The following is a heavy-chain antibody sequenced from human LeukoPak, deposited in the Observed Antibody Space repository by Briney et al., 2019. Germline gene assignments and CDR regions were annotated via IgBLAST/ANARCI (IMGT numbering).Heavy chain of an antibody. CDR1: GGSIRNYY. D-gene: IGHD3-9*01. V-gene: IGHV4-59*01. Sequence: SETLSLTCTVSGGSIRNYYWSWIRQPPGKGLEWIGCVYHSGTTNYNPSLKSRVTISVNPSQDQFSLKLNSLTAADMAVYYCAREQILQYFDRGGHFDLWGRGTLVTVSS. CDR2: VYHSGTT. J-gene: IGHJ2*01. CDR3: AREQILQYFDRGGHFDL.